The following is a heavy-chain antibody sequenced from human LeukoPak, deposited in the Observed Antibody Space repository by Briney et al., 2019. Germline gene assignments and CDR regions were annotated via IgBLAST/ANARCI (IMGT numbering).Heavy chain of an antibody. CDR3: ARVRYCSSTSCPTTGAFDI. J-gene: IGHJ3*02. D-gene: IGHD2-2*01. Sequence: PGGSLRLSCAASGFTFSDYYMSWIRQAPGKGLEWVSYISSSGGIIYYADSVKGRFTISRDNAKNSLYLQMNSLRAEDTAVYYCARVRYCSSTSCPTTGAFDIWGQGTMVTVSS. V-gene: IGHV3-11*04. CDR2: ISSSGGII. CDR1: GFTFSDYY.